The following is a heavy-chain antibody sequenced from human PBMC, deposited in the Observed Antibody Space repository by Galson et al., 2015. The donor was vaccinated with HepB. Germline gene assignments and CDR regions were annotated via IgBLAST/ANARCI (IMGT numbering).Heavy chain of an antibody. CDR3: ARDDKRRSYCSSTSCYDPAGEA. D-gene: IGHD2-2*01. Sequence: SVKVSCKASGGTFSSYAISWVRQAPGQGLEWMGRIIPILGIANYAQKFQGRVTITADKSTSTAYMELSSLRSEDTAVYYCARDDKRRSYCSSTSCYDPAGEAWGQGTLVTVSS. CDR2: IIPILGIA. CDR1: GGTFSSYA. J-gene: IGHJ5*02. V-gene: IGHV1-69*04.